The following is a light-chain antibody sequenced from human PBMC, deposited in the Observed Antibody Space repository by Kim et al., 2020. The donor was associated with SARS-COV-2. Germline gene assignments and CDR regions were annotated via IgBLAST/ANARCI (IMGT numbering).Light chain of an antibody. CDR2: STN. Sequence: ELTQPPSASGTPGQRVTISCSGVSSNIGSDPVNWYQHLPGTAPKLLIYSTNQRPSGVPDRFSGSKSGTSASLAISGLQSEDEADYYCATWDYSLNGPVFGGGTQLTVL. J-gene: IGLJ3*02. CDR3: ATWDYSLNGPV. CDR1: SSNIGSDP. V-gene: IGLV1-44*01.